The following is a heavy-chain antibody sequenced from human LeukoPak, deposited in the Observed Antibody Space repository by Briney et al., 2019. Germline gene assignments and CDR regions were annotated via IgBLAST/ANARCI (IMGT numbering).Heavy chain of an antibody. J-gene: IGHJ3*02. CDR1: GFTFSSYG. V-gene: IGHV3-30*02. CDR3: ARVFTPEIDTYYDILTGDPGDAFDI. CDR2: IRYDGSNK. Sequence: PGGSLRLSCAASGFTFSSYGMHWVRQAPGKGLEWVAFIRYDGSNKYYADSVKGRFTISRDNSKNTLYLQMNSLRAEDTAVYYCARVFTPEIDTYYDILTGDPGDAFDIWGQGTMVTVSS. D-gene: IGHD3-9*01.